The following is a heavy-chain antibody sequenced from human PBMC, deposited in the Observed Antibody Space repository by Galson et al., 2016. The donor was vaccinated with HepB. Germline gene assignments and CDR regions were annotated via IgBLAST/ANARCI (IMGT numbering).Heavy chain of an antibody. CDR1: GFTFSNHW. J-gene: IGHJ4*02. CDR3: ARGAGAGY. D-gene: IGHD3-10*01. V-gene: IGHV3-7*03. CDR2: IKQDGGEK. Sequence: SLRLSCAASGFTFSNHWMTWVRQAPGKGLEWVANIKQDGGEKYYVDSVTGRFTISRDTAKNSLYLHMSNLRAEDTAVYYCARGAGAGYWGQGTLVTVSS.